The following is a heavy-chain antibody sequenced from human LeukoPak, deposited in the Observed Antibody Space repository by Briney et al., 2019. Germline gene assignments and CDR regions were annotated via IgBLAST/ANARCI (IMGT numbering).Heavy chain of an antibody. Sequence: ASVKVSCKASGYTFTGYYMHCVRQAPGQGLEWMGWINPNSGGTNYAQKFQGRVTMTRDTSISTAYMELSRLRSDDTAVYYCAARSYSGSYYEAYWGQGTLVTVSS. V-gene: IGHV1-2*02. CDR2: INPNSGGT. D-gene: IGHD1-26*01. J-gene: IGHJ4*02. CDR1: GYTFTGYY. CDR3: AARSYSGSYYEAY.